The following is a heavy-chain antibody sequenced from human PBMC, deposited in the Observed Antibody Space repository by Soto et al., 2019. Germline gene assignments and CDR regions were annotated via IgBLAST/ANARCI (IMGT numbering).Heavy chain of an antibody. CDR3: ARGQITLLGGMDV. V-gene: IGHV4-34*01. CDR1: GGSFRGYY. CDR2: INRSGSS. J-gene: IGHJ6*02. Sequence: SETMSLTCTVSGGSFRGYYWGWVRQPPGKGLEWIGEINRSGSSNYHPSLKSRVTISVATSKNQFSLTVNSVTPADTAVYYCARGQITLLGGMDVWGQGTTVTVYS. D-gene: IGHD3-10*01.